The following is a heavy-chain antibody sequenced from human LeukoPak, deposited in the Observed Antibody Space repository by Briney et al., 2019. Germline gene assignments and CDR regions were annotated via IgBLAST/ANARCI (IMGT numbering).Heavy chain of an antibody. V-gene: IGHV3-30-3*02. CDR3: AKDIRGSGSYGWFDP. J-gene: IGHJ5*02. CDR2: ISYDGSNK. Sequence: GRSLRLSCAASGFTFSSYVMHCVRQAPGKGLEWVAVISYDGSNKYYADSVKGRFTISRDNSKNTLYLQMNSLRVEDTAVYNCAKDIRGSGSYGWFDPWGQGTLVTVSS. CDR1: GFTFSSYV. D-gene: IGHD3-10*01.